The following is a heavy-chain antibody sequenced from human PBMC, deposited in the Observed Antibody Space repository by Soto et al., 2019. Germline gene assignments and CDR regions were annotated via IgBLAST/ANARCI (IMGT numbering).Heavy chain of an antibody. Sequence: GGSLRLSCTASGFTFNTYAMSWVRQAPGKGLDWVSGLSATRGSAYYADSVKGRFTISRDNSKNTLYLEINSLIVEDTAVYYCSKVGWGWLPFYMDVWGKGATVTVSS. CDR3: SKVGWGWLPFYMDV. CDR2: LSATRGSA. J-gene: IGHJ6*03. V-gene: IGHV3-23*01. D-gene: IGHD3-16*01. CDR1: GFTFNTYA.